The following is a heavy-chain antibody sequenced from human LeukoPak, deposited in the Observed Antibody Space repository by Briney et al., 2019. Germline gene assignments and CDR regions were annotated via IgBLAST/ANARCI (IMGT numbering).Heavy chain of an antibody. J-gene: IGHJ6*03. CDR2: IYYSGST. Sequence: SQTLSLTCAVSGGSISSGGYSWSWIRQPPGKGLEWIGTIYYSGSTYYNASLKSRVTISVDTSKNQFSLKLSSVTAADTAVYYCAGQLYQTHMDVWGKGTTVTVSS. CDR1: GGSISSGGYS. V-gene: IGHV4-30-2*03. CDR3: AGQLYQTHMDV. D-gene: IGHD2-8*01.